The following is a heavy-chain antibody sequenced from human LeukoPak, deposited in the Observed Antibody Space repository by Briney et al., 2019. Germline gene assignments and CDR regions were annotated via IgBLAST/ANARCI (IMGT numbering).Heavy chain of an antibody. D-gene: IGHD6-13*01. CDR2: ISSSSSYI. Sequence: GGSLRLSCAASGFTFSSYSMNWVRQAPGKGLEWVSSISSSSSYIYYADSVKGRFTISRDNSKNTLYLQMNSLRAEDTAVYYCAGPSVQQALGYWGQGTLVTVSS. J-gene: IGHJ4*02. CDR3: AGPSVQQALGY. V-gene: IGHV3-21*04. CDR1: GFTFSSYS.